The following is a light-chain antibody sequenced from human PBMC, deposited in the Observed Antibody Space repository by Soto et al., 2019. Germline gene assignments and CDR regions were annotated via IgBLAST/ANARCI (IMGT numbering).Light chain of an antibody. Sequence: DIQMTQSPSSLSASVGDRLTITCRASQSISSYLNWYQQKPGKAPKLLIYAASSLQSGVPSRFSGSGSGTDFTLTISSLEPEDFAVYYCHRRQYWPPITFGQGTRLEIK. CDR3: HRRQYWPPIT. CDR2: AAS. J-gene: IGKJ5*01. V-gene: IGKV1-39*01. CDR1: QSISSY.